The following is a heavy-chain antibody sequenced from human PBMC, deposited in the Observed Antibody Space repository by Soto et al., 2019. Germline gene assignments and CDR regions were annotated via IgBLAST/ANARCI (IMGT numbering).Heavy chain of an antibody. V-gene: IGHV4-39*01. D-gene: IGHD6-13*01. CDR2: MSYSGST. CDR3: ARRRIQQNWFDP. CDR1: GGSISSSNYY. J-gene: IGHJ5*02. Sequence: PSETLSLTCTVSGGSISSSNYYWGWIRQPPGKGLEWIGTMSYSGSTHYNPSLKSRVTISVDTSKNQFSLKLISVTAADTAVYYCARRRIQQNWFDPWGQGTLVTVSS.